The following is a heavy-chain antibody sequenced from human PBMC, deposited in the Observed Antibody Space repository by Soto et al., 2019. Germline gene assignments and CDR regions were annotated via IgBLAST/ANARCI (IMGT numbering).Heavy chain of an antibody. Sequence: SETLSLTCAVSGGSISSSNWWTWVRQPPGKGLEWIGEIFHSGRTNYNTSLKSRVTILVDKSKNQFSLKLNSATAADTAIYYCARADYYDRSGTPTFDYWGQGTQVTVSS. CDR3: ARADYYDRSGTPTFDY. J-gene: IGHJ4*02. CDR1: GGSISSSNW. CDR2: IFHSGRT. V-gene: IGHV4-4*02. D-gene: IGHD3-22*01.